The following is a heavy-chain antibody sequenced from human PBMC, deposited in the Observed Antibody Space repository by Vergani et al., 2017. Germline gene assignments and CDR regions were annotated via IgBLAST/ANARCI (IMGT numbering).Heavy chain of an antibody. Sequence: QVQLVESGGGVVQPGGPRRLSCAAFGFTFSGYGMPWVRQAPGKGLEWVAFIRSDGINYYYTASVKGRFTISRDSSKNTLSLQMNSLRTEDTAVYYCAKDSPSWFGFDPWGQGTLVTVSS. V-gene: IGHV3-30*02. CDR3: AKDSPSWFGFDP. D-gene: IGHD3-10*01. CDR2: IRSDGINY. J-gene: IGHJ5*02. CDR1: GFTFSGYG.